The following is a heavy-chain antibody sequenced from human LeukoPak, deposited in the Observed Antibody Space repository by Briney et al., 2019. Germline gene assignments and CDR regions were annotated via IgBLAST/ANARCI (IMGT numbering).Heavy chain of an antibody. D-gene: IGHD3-22*01. Sequence: SETLSLTCTVSGGSIGSGGYYWSWIRQHPGKGLEWIGYIYYSGSTYYNPSLKSRVTIPVDTSKNQFSLKLSSVTAADTAVYYCARGGDYDSSAYDYWGQGTLVTVSS. CDR2: IYYSGST. J-gene: IGHJ4*02. CDR3: ARGGDYDSSAYDY. V-gene: IGHV4-31*03. CDR1: GGSIGSGGYY.